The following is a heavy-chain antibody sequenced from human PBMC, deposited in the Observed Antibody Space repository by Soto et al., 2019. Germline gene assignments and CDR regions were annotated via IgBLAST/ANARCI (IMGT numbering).Heavy chain of an antibody. CDR2: IDWDDDK. J-gene: IGHJ6*02. V-gene: IGHV2-70*01. D-gene: IGHD6-6*01. Sequence: SGPTRVNPTQTLTLTCTFSGFSLSTSGMCVSWIRQPPGKALEWLALIDWDDDKYYSTSLKTRLTISKDTSKNQVVLTMTNMDPVDRATYYCARTYIAARNQGYGMDGRGQGTTFPVSS. CDR1: GFSLSTSGMC. CDR3: ARTYIAARNQGYGMDG.